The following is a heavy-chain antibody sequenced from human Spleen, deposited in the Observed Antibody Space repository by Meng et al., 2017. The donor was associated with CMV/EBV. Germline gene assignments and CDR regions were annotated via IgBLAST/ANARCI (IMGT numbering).Heavy chain of an antibody. Sequence: SVKVSCKASGGTVSNFAISWVRQAPGQGLEWMGGIIPIFGTAEYAQNFQGRVTITTDESTSTAYMELRSLRSDDTAVYYCARSTLVVTPPGIWGQGTTVTVSS. CDR1: GGTVSNFA. J-gene: IGHJ6*02. V-gene: IGHV1-69*05. CDR3: ARSTLVVTPPGI. CDR2: IIPIFGTA. D-gene: IGHD3-22*01.